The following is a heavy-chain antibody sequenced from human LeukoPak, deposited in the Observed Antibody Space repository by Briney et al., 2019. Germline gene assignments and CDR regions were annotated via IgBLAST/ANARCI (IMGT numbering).Heavy chain of an antibody. V-gene: IGHV3-23*01. CDR1: GFTFSSYA. J-gene: IGHJ4*02. CDR3: AKDRDTYGYVTSFDY. CDR2: ISGSDGRT. Sequence: GGSLRLSCAASGFTFSSYALSWVRRTPGQGLEWVSAISGSDGRTYYADSVKGRFTISRDNSKNTLYLQMNSLRADDTAVFYCAKDRDTYGYVTSFDYWGQGTLVTVSS. D-gene: IGHD5-18*01.